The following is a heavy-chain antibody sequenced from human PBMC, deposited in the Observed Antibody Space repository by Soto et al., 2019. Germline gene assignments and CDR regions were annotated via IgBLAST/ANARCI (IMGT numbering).Heavy chain of an antibody. D-gene: IGHD3-16*02. Sequence: QVQLVQSGTEVKKPGASVKVXCXXSGYTFTNYGITWVRQAPGQGLEWMGWISTNSGHTDYAQKFRGRVTMTTDRSTTTAYMDLRSLRSDDTAVYYCAREEYRQVDHWGQGTLVTVSS. J-gene: IGHJ5*02. CDR1: GYTFTNYG. V-gene: IGHV1-18*04. CDR3: AREEYRQVDH. CDR2: ISTNSGHT.